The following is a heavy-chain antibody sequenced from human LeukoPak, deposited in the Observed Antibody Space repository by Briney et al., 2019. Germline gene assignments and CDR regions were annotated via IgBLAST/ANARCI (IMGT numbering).Heavy chain of an antibody. J-gene: IGHJ4*02. CDR1: GGSISSRGSY. CDR3: ARLGPIWFGASPIDS. Sequence: SETLSLTCNVSGGSISSRGSYWGWIRRSPGKGLEWIGSIMQSGSADSNPSLRSRVTISVAPSKNEFYLEVNSVTATDTAVYRCARLGPIWFGASPIDSWGQGVLVTVSS. CDR2: IMQSGSA. V-gene: IGHV4-39*01. D-gene: IGHD3-10*01.